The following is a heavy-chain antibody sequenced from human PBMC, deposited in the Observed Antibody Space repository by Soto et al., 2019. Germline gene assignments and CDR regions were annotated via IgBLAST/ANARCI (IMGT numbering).Heavy chain of an antibody. Sequence: PGXSLRLSCAASGFAVSSNFISWVRQAPGKGLEWVSVSYSGGSTYYADSVKGRFTISRDNSENTLYLQMNSLRAEDTAIYYCARATMIGLLSSWGQGTLVTVSS. CDR3: ARATMIGLLSS. V-gene: IGHV3-66*01. D-gene: IGHD3-22*01. CDR1: GFAVSSNF. J-gene: IGHJ5*02. CDR2: SYSGGST.